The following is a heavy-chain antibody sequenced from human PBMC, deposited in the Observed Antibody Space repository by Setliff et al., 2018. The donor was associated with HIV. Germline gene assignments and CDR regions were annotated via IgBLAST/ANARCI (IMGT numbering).Heavy chain of an antibody. CDR3: ALGVMIAIPNWFDP. D-gene: IGHD2-21*01. Sequence: KASETLSLTCTVSAGSLSTVNFYWGWIRQPPGKGLEWIGNIYSSGSTYYRPSLKSRVTISVDTSKNQFSLKLSSVTAADTAVYYCALGVMIAIPNWFDPWGQGTLVTVSS. CDR1: AGSLSTVNFY. V-gene: IGHV4-39*07. J-gene: IGHJ5*02. CDR2: IYSSGST.